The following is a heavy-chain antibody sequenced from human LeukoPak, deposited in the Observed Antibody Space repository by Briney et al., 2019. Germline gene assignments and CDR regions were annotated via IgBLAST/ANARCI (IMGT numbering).Heavy chain of an antibody. CDR3: ARGADGDYDV. Sequence: SETLSLTCAVYGGSFSGYYWSWIRQPPGKGLEWIGEINHSGSTNYNPSLKSRVTISVDTSKNQFSLKLSSVTAADTAVYYCARGADGDYDVWGQGTLVTVSS. D-gene: IGHD4-17*01. CDR1: GGSFSGYY. CDR2: INHSGST. J-gene: IGHJ4*02. V-gene: IGHV4-34*01.